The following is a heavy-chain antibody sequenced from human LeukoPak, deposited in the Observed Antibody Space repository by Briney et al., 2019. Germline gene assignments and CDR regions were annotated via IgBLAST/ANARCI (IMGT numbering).Heavy chain of an antibody. CDR2: ISLDGGTT. J-gene: IGHJ4*02. CDR1: GFTFNSYW. D-gene: IGHD3-3*01. V-gene: IGHV3-74*01. CDR3: ARARAELWRAYSSPDF. Sequence: GGSLRLSCVGYGFTFNSYWMHWVRQSPGEGLVWVSRISLDGGTTSYADSVKGRFTISRDNAENTLYLDMNSLRVEDTAVYYCARARAELWRAYSSPDFWGQGTLVAVSS.